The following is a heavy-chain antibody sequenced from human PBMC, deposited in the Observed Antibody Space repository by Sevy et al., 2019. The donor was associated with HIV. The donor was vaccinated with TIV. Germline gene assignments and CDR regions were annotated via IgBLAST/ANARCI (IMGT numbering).Heavy chain of an antibody. CDR3: ARVGTIFSLLGYFDY. Sequence: ASVKVSCKASGNTFTVYYMYWVRQAPGQGLEWMGWINPNSGGTNYAQKFQGRVTMTSDTSIITAYMELSRLRSDDTAVYYCARVGTIFSLLGYFDYWGQGTLVTVSS. D-gene: IGHD3-3*01. CDR2: INPNSGGT. V-gene: IGHV1-2*02. CDR1: GNTFTVYY. J-gene: IGHJ4*02.